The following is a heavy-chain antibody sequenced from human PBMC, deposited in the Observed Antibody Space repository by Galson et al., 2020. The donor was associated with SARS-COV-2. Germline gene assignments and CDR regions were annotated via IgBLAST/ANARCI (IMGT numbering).Heavy chain of an antibody. CDR2: ISYSANT. Sequence: SETLSLTCTVSGGSISSVNSYWGWIRQSPGKGLEWIGSISYSANTYYNPSLKSRITIFVDTSKSEFSLNLKSVTAADTALYYCARHRGDSRYTGFDSWGQGTLLTVSS. V-gene: IGHV4-39*01. J-gene: IGHJ5*01. D-gene: IGHD3-16*02. CDR1: GGSISSVNSY. CDR3: ARHRGDSRYTGFDS.